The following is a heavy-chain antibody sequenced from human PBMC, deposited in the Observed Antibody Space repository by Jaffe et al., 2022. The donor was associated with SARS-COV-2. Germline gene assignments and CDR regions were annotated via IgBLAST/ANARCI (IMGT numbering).Heavy chain of an antibody. J-gene: IGHJ6*02. CDR2: MNPNSGNT. V-gene: IGHV1-8*01. CDR1: GYTFTSYD. D-gene: IGHD3-16*02. CDR3: ARGQALSGSYYYYGMDV. Sequence: QVQLVQSGAEVKKPGASVKVSCKASGYTFTSYDINWVRQATGQGLEWMGWMNPNSGNTGYAQKFQGRVTMTRNTSISTAYMELSSLRSEDTAVYYCARGQALSGSYYYYGMDVWGQGTTVTVSS.